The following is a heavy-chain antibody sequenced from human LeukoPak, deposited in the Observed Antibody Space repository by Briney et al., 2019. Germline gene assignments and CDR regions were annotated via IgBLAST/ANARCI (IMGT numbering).Heavy chain of an antibody. D-gene: IGHD3-22*01. CDR2: ISYDGSNK. Sequence: GRSLRLSCAASGFTFSSYAMHWVRQAPGKGLEWVAVISYDGSNKYYADSVKGRFTISRDNSKNTLYLQMNSLRAEDTAVYYCARESYYDSSGYYEFHDAFDIWGQGTMVTVSS. V-gene: IGHV3-30-3*01. CDR3: ARESYYDSSGYYEFHDAFDI. J-gene: IGHJ3*02. CDR1: GFTFSSYA.